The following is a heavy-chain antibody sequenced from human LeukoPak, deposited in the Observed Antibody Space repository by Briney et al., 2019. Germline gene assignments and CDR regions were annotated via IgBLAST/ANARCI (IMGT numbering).Heavy chain of an antibody. V-gene: IGHV4-59*01. CDR2: IYCSGST. CDR3: ARGSGWYYY. Sequence: PSETLSLTCTVSGGSISSYYWSWIRQPPGKGLEWIGYIYCSGSTNYNPSLESRVTISVDTSKNQFSLKLSSVTAADTAVYYCARGSGWYYYWGQGTLVTVSS. CDR1: GGSISSYY. J-gene: IGHJ4*02. D-gene: IGHD6-19*01.